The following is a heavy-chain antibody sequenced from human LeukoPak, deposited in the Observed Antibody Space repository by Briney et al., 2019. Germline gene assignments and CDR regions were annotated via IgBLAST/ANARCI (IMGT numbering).Heavy chain of an antibody. CDR1: GGSISGHY. J-gene: IGHJ6*02. V-gene: IGHV4-59*11. D-gene: IGHD3-16*01. CDR3: ARFGVDYDMDV. CDR2: IHYTGKP. Sequence: SETLSLTCSVSGGSISGHYWTWIRQPPGKGLEWIGQIHYTGKPDYNPSLKSRITISVDTSKNQASLQVSSVTAADSAIYYCARFGVDYDMDVWGHGTTVTVFS.